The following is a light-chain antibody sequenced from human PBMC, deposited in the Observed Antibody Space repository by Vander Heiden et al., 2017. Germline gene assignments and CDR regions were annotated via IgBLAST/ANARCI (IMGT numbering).Light chain of an antibody. CDR3: QQRSNWPPLS. J-gene: IGKJ4*01. CDR1: QSVSSY. V-gene: IGKV3-11*01. Sequence: EIVLTQSPATLSLSPGERATLSCSASQSVSSYLAWYQQKPGQAPRLLIYVASNRATSIPARFSGSGSGTDFTLTISSLEPEDFAVYYCQQRSNWPPLSFGGGTKLEIK. CDR2: VAS.